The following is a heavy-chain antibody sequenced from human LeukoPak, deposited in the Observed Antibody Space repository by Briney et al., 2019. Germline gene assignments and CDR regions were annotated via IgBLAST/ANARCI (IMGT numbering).Heavy chain of an antibody. CDR2: IRSDGYHT. V-gene: IGHV3-30*02. CDR1: GFIFDTHY. Sequence: PGGSVRLSWRPAGFIFDTHYMHWLRQAPGKGLEWVAFIRSDGYHTYYADSVKGRFTITRDNSKNTLYLQMNSLRLEDMGLYYCAKPSGSGVDYWGRGTRVTVSS. D-gene: IGHD1-26*01. J-gene: IGHJ4*02. CDR3: AKPSGSGVDY.